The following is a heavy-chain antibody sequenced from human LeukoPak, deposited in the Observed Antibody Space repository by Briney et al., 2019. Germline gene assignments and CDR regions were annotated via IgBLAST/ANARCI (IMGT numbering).Heavy chain of an antibody. Sequence: GRSLRLSCAASGSTFSGHLLHWVRQAPGKGLEWVGGTAYDGAEKYYADSVRGRFAISRDNSKSTVYLEMDSLRPEDAAVYYCAREGDRHFTFDYWGRGTLVTVSS. CDR2: TAYDGAEK. CDR1: GSTFSGHL. V-gene: IGHV3-30*01. CDR3: AREGDRHFTFDY. D-gene: IGHD2/OR15-2a*01. J-gene: IGHJ4*02.